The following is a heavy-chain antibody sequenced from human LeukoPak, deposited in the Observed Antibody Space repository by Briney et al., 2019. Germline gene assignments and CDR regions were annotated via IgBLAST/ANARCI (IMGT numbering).Heavy chain of an antibody. CDR2: ISAYNGNT. V-gene: IGHV1-18*01. CDR3: ARVLRHCSSTSCYAFDY. J-gene: IGHJ4*02. Sequence: ASVKVSCKASGYTFTSYGISWVRQAPGQGLEWMGWISAYNGNTNYAQKLQGRVTMTTDTSTSTAYMELRSLRSDDTAVYYCARVLRHCSSTSCYAFDYWGQGTLVTVSS. CDR1: GYTFTSYG. D-gene: IGHD2-2*01.